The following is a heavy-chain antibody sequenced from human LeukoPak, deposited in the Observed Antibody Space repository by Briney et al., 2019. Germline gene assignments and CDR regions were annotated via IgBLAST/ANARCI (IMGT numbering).Heavy chain of an antibody. CDR2: ISAYNGNT. Sequence: SVKVSCKASGYTFTSYGISWVRQAPGQGLEWMGWISAYNGNTNYAQKLQGRVTMTTDTSTSTAYMGLKSLRSDDTAVYYCARDAAVVTAILDAFDIWGQGTMVTVSS. J-gene: IGHJ3*02. CDR1: GYTFTSYG. CDR3: ARDAAVVTAILDAFDI. V-gene: IGHV1-18*01. D-gene: IGHD2-21*02.